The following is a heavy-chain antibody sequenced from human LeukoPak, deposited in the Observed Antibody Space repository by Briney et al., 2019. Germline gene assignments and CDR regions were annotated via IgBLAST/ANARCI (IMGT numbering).Heavy chain of an antibody. V-gene: IGHV3-11*04. CDR1: GFTFSDYY. Sequence: GSLRLSCAASGFTFSDYYMSWIRQAPGKGLEWVSYISSSGSTIYYADSVKGRFTISRDNAKNSLYLQMNSLRAEDTAAYYCARGTKLGYYDSSGSLGYWGQGTLVTVSS. CDR3: ARGTKLGYYDSSGSLGY. CDR2: ISSSGSTI. D-gene: IGHD3-22*01. J-gene: IGHJ4*02.